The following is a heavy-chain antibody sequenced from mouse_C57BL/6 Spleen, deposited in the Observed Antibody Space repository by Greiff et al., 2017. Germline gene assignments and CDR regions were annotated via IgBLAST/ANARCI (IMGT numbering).Heavy chain of an antibody. D-gene: IGHD2-4*01. V-gene: IGHV1-82*01. CDR1: GYAFSSSW. J-gene: IGHJ3*01. CDR3: ARWGDDYDGFAY. CDR2: IYPGDGDT. Sequence: QVQLQQSGPELVKPGASVKISCKASGYAFSSSWMNWVKQRPGKGLEWIGRIYPGDGDTNYNGKFKGKATLTADKSSSTAYMQLSSLTSEDSAVYFWARWGDDYDGFAYWGQGTLVTVSA.